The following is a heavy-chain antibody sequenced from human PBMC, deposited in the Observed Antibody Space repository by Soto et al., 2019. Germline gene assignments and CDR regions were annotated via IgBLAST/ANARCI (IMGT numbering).Heavy chain of an antibody. V-gene: IGHV4-59*01. J-gene: IGHJ4*02. CDR1: GGSISSSY. Sequence: PSETLSLTCTVSGGSISSSYWSWIRQTPGKGLEWIGYIKDSGNTNYNPSLKSRVTMSLDTSKNQFSLKVNSVTAADTAVYYCARVSPSYSTGWYYFDYWGQGTLVTVSS. CDR2: IKDSGNT. D-gene: IGHD6-19*01. CDR3: ARVSPSYSTGWYYFDY.